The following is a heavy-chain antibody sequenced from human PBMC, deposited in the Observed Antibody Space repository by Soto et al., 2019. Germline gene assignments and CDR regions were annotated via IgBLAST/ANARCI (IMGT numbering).Heavy chain of an antibody. CDR3: ARALLRYSLGGYDLAP. CDR1: GYTFTSYG. V-gene: IGHV1-18*04. J-gene: IGHJ5*02. Sequence: QVQLVQSGAEVKKPGASVKVSCKASGYTFTSYGISWVRQAPGQGLEWMGWISAYNGNTNYAQKLQGRVTMTTDTPTSTAYMELRSLRSDDTAVYYCARALLRYSLGGYDLAPWGQGTLVTVSS. CDR2: ISAYNGNT. D-gene: IGHD5-12*01.